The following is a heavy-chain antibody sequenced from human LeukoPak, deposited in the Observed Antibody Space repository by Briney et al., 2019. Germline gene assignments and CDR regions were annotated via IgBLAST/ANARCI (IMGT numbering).Heavy chain of an antibody. J-gene: IGHJ6*03. CDR1: GYSFTSYW. CDR3: ARHVGSDFWSGYPYYMDV. Sequence: GESLKISCKGSGYSFTSYWIGWVRQMPGKGLERMGIIYPGDSDTRYSPSFQGQVTISADKSISTAYLQWSSLKASDTAMYYCARHVGSDFWSGYPYYMDVWGKGTTVTVSS. V-gene: IGHV5-51*01. CDR2: IYPGDSDT. D-gene: IGHD3-3*01.